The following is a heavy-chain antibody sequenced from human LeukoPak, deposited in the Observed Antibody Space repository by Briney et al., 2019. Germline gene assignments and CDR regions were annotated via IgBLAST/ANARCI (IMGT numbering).Heavy chain of an antibody. V-gene: IGHV3-74*01. CDR3: AKDHYWSIDY. J-gene: IGHJ4*02. D-gene: IGHD3-3*01. Sequence: GGSLRLSCAASGYTFGSYWMYWVRQAPGKGLVWVSRIKGDGISTNYADSVKGRFTISRDIAKNTLYLQMNSLRAEDTGVYYCAKDHYWSIDYWGRGTLVTVSS. CDR2: IKGDGIST. CDR1: GYTFGSYW.